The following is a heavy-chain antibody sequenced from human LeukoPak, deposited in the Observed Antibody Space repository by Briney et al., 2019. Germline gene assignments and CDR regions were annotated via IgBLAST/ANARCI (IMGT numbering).Heavy chain of an antibody. Sequence: GGSLRLSCAASGFTFSSYAMRWVRQAPGKGLEWVAVISYDGSNKYYADSVKGRFTISRDNSKNTLYLQMNSLRAGDTAVYYCARPCRRGAFDIWGQGTMVTVSS. CDR2: ISYDGSNK. D-gene: IGHD3-10*01. J-gene: IGHJ3*02. CDR3: ARPCRRGAFDI. CDR1: GFTFSSYA. V-gene: IGHV3-30-3*01.